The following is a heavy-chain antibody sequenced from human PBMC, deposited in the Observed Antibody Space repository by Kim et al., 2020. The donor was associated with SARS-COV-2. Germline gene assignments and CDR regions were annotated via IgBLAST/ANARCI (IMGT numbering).Heavy chain of an antibody. D-gene: IGHD4-17*01. CDR3: ARADYGDFGYYFAY. Sequence: SETLSLTCDVSGGSISDSDYSWSWIRQTPGKGLEWIGYIYYTGNSYYNPSLKSRVAISVDTSNNQFSLKVTSLTAADTAVYFCARADYGDFGYYFAYWG. J-gene: IGHJ4*01. CDR2: IYYTGNS. V-gene: IGHV4-30-2*01. CDR1: GGSISDSDYS.